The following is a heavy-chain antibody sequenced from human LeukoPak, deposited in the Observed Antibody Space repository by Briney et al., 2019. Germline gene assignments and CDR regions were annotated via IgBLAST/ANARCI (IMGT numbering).Heavy chain of an antibody. CDR2: FSGSDTST. Sequence: GGSLRLSCAASGFTFSSYAMNWVRQAPGKGLEWVSGFSGSDTSTYYADSVKGRFTISRDNSKNTLYPQMNSLRAEDTAVYYCAKDRYSGYDSHFDYWGQGTLVTVSS. CDR1: GFTFSSYA. J-gene: IGHJ4*02. V-gene: IGHV3-23*01. D-gene: IGHD5-12*01. CDR3: AKDRYSGYDSHFDY.